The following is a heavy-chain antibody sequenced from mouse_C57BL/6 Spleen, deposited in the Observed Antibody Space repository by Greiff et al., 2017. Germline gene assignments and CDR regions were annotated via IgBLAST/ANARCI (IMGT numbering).Heavy chain of an antibody. Sequence: EVMLVESGGGLAKPGGSLKLSCAASGFTFSSYAMSWVRQTPEKRLEWVATISDGGSYTYYPDNVKGRFTISRDNAKNNLYLQMSHLKSEDTAMYYCARDKDLGYFDTWGSCTTRTASS. CDR3: ARDKDLGYFDT. J-gene: IGHJ2*01. V-gene: IGHV5-4*03. D-gene: IGHD2-10*02. CDR2: ISDGGSYT. CDR1: GFTFSSYA.